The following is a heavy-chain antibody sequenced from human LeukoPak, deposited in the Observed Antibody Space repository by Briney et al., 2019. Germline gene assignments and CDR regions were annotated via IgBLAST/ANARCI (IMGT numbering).Heavy chain of an antibody. CDR2: MNPNSGNT. D-gene: IGHD2-15*01. V-gene: IGHV1-8*01. CDR1: GYTFTSYD. Sequence: ASVKVSCKASGYTFTSYDINWVRQATGQGLEWMGWMNPNSGNTGYAQKFQGRVTMTRNTSISTAYMELSSLRSEDTAVYYCARKNCSGGSCYFGFWGQGTLVTVSS. J-gene: IGHJ4*02. CDR3: ARKNCSGGSCYFGF.